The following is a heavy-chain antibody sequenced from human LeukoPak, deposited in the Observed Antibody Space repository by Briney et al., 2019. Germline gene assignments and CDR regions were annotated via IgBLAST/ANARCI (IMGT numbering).Heavy chain of an antibody. D-gene: IGHD3-10*01. CDR1: GFTFSSYW. V-gene: IGHV3-7*01. CDR2: IKQDGSEK. J-gene: IGHJ6*03. Sequence: GGSLRLSCAASGFTFSSYWMSWVRQAPGKGPEWVANIKQDGSEKYYVDSVKGRFTISRDNAKNSLYLQMNSLRAEDTAVYYCARVRLLWFGEKRSHYYYYYMDVWGKGTTVTISS. CDR3: ARVRLLWFGEKRSHYYYYYMDV.